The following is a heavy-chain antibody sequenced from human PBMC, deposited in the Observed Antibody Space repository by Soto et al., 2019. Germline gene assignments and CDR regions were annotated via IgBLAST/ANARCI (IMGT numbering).Heavy chain of an antibody. D-gene: IGHD3-9*01. J-gene: IGHJ5*02. CDR2: IVVGSGNT. CDR3: AAQLRYFDWLLSANWFDP. V-gene: IGHV1-58*02. CDR1: GFTFTSSA. Sequence: ASVKVSCKASGFTFTSSAMQWVRQARGQRLEWIGWIVVGSGNTNYAQKFQERVTITRDMSTSTAYMELSSLRSEDTAVYYCAAQLRYFDWLLSANWFDPWGQGTLVTAPQ.